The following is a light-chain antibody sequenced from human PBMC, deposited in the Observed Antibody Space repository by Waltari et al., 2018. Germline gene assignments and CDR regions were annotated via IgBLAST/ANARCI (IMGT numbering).Light chain of an antibody. CDR3: QQYSANPWA. CDR1: QSINSW. CDR2: KAS. J-gene: IGKJ1*01. V-gene: IGKV1-5*03. Sequence: DIQMTQSPSTLSASVGDRGTFTCRASQSINSWLAWYQQKPGIAPKRLIYKASRLESGVPSRFSGSGSGTEFTLTISSLQPDDLATYYCQQYSANPWAFGQGTRVEIE.